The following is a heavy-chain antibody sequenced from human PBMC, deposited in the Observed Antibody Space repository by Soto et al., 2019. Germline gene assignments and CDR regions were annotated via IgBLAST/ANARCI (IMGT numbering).Heavy chain of an antibody. V-gene: IGHV4-34*01. J-gene: IGHJ5*02. CDR1: GGSFSGYY. Sequence: QVQLQQWGAGLLKPSETLSLTCAVYGGSFSGYYWSWIRQPPGKGLEWIGEINHSGSTNYNPSLKSRVTISVDTPKNQFSLKRSSVTAAVTAVYYCARARGGHIVLMVYATKARWFDPWGQGTLVTVSS. CDR2: INHSGST. D-gene: IGHD2-8*01. CDR3: ARARGGHIVLMVYATKARWFDP.